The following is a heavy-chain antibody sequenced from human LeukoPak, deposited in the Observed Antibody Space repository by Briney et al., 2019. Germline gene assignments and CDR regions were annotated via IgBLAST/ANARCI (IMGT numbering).Heavy chain of an antibody. Sequence: SETLSLTCAVYGGSFSGYYWSWIRQPPGKGLEWIGEINHSGSTNYNPSLKSRVTISVDTSKNQFSLKLSSVTAADTAVYYCATYYYDSSGQWGWFDPWGQGTLVTVSS. D-gene: IGHD3-22*01. V-gene: IGHV4-34*01. CDR3: ATYYYDSSGQWGWFDP. CDR2: INHSGST. J-gene: IGHJ5*02. CDR1: GGSFSGYY.